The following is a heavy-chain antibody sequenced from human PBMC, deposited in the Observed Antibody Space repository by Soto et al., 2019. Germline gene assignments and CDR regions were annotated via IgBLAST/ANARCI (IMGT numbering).Heavy chain of an antibody. CDR1: GFTFSSYA. J-gene: IGHJ6*02. D-gene: IGHD6-6*01. CDR2: ISGSGGST. Sequence: GGSLRLSCAASGFTFSSYAMSWVRQAPGKGLEWVSAISGSGGSTYYADSVKGRFTISRDNSKNMLYLQMNSLRAEDTAVYYCAKGTSIAARYYYYGMDVWGQGTTVTVSS. CDR3: AKGTSIAARYYYYGMDV. V-gene: IGHV3-23*01.